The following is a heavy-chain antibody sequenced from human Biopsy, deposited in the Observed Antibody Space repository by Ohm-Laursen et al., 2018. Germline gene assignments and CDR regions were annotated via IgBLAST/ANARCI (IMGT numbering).Heavy chain of an antibody. CDR2: IRTKVYSYAT. CDR3: TRVSGDYGGVS. V-gene: IGHV3-73*01. J-gene: IGHJ4*02. D-gene: IGHD4-23*01. Sequence: SLRLSCAASGLTFSGSAMHWVRQASGKGLEWVGRIRTKVYSYATGYGATVQGRFTISRDDSKNTAYLQMNSLKTEDTAVYYCTRVSGDYGGVSWGQGTLVTVSS. CDR1: GLTFSGSA.